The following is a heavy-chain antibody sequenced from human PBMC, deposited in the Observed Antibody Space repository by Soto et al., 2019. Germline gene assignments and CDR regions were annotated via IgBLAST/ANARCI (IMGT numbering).Heavy chain of an antibody. D-gene: IGHD3-10*01. CDR2: IYYSGST. V-gene: IGHV4-59*01. CDR1: GGSISSYY. Sequence: SETLSLTCTVSGGSISSYYWSWIRQPPGKGLEWIGYIYYSGSTNYNPSLKSRVTISVDTSKNQFPLKLSSVTAADTAVYYCARDLGYYGSGTPSYYYYGMDVWGQGTTVTVSS. J-gene: IGHJ6*02. CDR3: ARDLGYYGSGTPSYYYYGMDV.